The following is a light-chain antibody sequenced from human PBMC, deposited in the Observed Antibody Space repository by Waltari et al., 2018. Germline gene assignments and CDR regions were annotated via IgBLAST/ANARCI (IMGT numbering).Light chain of an antibody. CDR3: QQYRDYPLT. Sequence: DLQMTQSPSTLAASVGDRVTIACRASHSIDYWLAWYQQKPGKAPKPLIYDASNLDSGVPSRFSGSGSGTEFALTISSLQPDDFATYYCQQYRDYPLTFGGGTNLEIK. CDR2: DAS. CDR1: HSIDYW. V-gene: IGKV1-5*01. J-gene: IGKJ4*01.